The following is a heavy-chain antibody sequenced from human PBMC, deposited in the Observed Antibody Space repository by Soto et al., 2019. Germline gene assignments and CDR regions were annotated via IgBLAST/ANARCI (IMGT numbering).Heavy chain of an antibody. CDR1: GGTFTTYA. V-gene: IGHV1-69*06. CDR2: IIPIFGTS. D-gene: IGHD2-2*01. J-gene: IGHJ5*02. Sequence: QVQLVQSGAEVKKPGSSVKVSCKASGGTFTTYAISWVRQAPGQGLEWMGGIIPIFGTSNYAQKFQGRVTFSADTYTSTAYMELSSLRSEDTAVYYRARSALPSAINNWFDPWGQGTLVTVSS. CDR3: ARSALPSAINNWFDP.